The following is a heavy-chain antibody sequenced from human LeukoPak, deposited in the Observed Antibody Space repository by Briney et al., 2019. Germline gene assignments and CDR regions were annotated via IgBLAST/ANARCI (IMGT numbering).Heavy chain of an antibody. Sequence: GESLKISCKGSGYGFTSYWIGWVRQMPGKRLEWMGIIYPGDSDTRYSPSFQSQVTISADKSISTAYLQWSSLKASDTAMYYCATLNAMIWYFDLWGRGTLVTVSS. CDR1: GYGFTSYW. V-gene: IGHV5-51*01. D-gene: IGHD3-22*01. CDR2: IYPGDSDT. J-gene: IGHJ2*01. CDR3: ATLNAMIWYFDL.